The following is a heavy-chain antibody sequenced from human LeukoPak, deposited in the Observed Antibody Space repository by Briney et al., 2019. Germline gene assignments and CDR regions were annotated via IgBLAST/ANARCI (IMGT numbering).Heavy chain of an antibody. Sequence: GRSLRLSCAASGFTFSRYGMNGVRQAPGKGLEWVSYISSTSGSTIYYADSVKGRFTISRDDAKNSLFLQMNSLRDEDTAVYYCARDCSGGSCYLDYWGQGTLVTVSS. CDR3: ARDCSGGSCYLDY. J-gene: IGHJ4*02. V-gene: IGHV3-48*02. D-gene: IGHD2-15*01. CDR2: ISSTSGSTI. CDR1: GFTFSRYG.